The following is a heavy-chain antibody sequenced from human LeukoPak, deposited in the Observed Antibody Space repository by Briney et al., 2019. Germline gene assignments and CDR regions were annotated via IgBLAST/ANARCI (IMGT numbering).Heavy chain of an antibody. CDR2: IHCDANTI. Sequence: GGSLRLSCGASGFTFSRYWMHWVRQAPGKGLVWVSYIHCDANTIFYADSVREGFTISRDSDKNTLYLQMNSLRVEDTAMYYGARGRKYSCDSWGQGTLVTVS. J-gene: IGHJ5*01. CDR3: ARGRKYSCDS. D-gene: IGHD5-18*01. V-gene: IGHV3-74*01. CDR1: GFTFSRYW.